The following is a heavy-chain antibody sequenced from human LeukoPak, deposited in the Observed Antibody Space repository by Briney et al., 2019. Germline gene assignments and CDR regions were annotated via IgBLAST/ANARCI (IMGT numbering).Heavy chain of an antibody. J-gene: IGHJ4*02. CDR3: ARTTYGDY. CDR1: GFTLGSYW. CDR2: IKEDGSET. V-gene: IGHV3-7*02. D-gene: IGHD1-1*01. Sequence: GGSRRLSCAAAGFTLGSYWMTWVRQAPRKGLEWAAAIKEDGSETYYVDSVKGRFTISRDNAKNSLYLQTSSLRAEDTAVYYCARTTYGDYWGQGTLVTVSS.